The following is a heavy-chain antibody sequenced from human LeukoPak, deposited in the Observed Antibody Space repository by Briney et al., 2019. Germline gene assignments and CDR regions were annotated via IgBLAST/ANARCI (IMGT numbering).Heavy chain of an antibody. J-gene: IGHJ5*02. V-gene: IGHV4-59*01. CDR2: IYYSGST. D-gene: IGHD3-10*01. Sequence: KPSETLSLTCTVSGGSISSYYWSWIRQPPGKGLEWIGYIYYSGSTNYNPSLKSRVTISVDTSKNQFSLKLSSVTAADTAVYYCARDRAYYYGSGSYYPFDPWGQGTLVTVSS. CDR1: GGSISSYY. CDR3: ARDRAYYYGSGSYYPFDP.